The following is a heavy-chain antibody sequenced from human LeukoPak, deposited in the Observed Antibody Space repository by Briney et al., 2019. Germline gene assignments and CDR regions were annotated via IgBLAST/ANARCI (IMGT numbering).Heavy chain of an antibody. CDR3: AKDFRIGYSAHFDY. Sequence: GGSLRLSCVGSGFTFRSHAMSWVRQAPEKGLEFVSGICENGGTTYYADSVKGRFSISRDNSKNTLYLQKDSLRGEDTAVYYCAKDFRIGYSAHFDYWGQGALVTVSS. J-gene: IGHJ4*02. V-gene: IGHV3-23*01. CDR1: GFTFRSHA. D-gene: IGHD2-21*01. CDR2: ICENGGTT.